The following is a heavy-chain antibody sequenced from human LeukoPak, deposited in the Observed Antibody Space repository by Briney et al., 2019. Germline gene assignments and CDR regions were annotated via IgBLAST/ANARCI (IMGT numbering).Heavy chain of an antibody. J-gene: IGHJ5*02. D-gene: IGHD3-3*01. CDR3: ARGIPTYYDFWSGYCTSFHWFDP. CDR1: GGSISSYY. V-gene: IGHV4-59*01. CDR2: IYYSGST. Sequence: SETLSLTCTVSGGSISSYYWSWIRQPPGKGLEYIGYIYYSGSTNYNPSLKSRVTISVDTSKNQFSLKLSSVTAADTAVYYCARGIPTYYDFWSGYCTSFHWFDPWGQGTLVTVSS.